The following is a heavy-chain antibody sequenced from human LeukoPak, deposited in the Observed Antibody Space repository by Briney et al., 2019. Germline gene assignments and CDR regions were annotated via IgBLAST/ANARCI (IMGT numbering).Heavy chain of an antibody. Sequence: GGSLRLSCAASGFTFSSYWMSWVRQAPGKGLEWVANIKKDGSEKYYVDSVKGRFTISRDNAKNSLYLQMNSLRAEDTAVYYCARELAPTVVNPRSAFDIWGQGTMVTVSS. J-gene: IGHJ3*02. CDR3: ARELAPTVVNPRSAFDI. D-gene: IGHD4-23*01. CDR2: IKKDGSEK. CDR1: GFTFSSYW. V-gene: IGHV3-7*03.